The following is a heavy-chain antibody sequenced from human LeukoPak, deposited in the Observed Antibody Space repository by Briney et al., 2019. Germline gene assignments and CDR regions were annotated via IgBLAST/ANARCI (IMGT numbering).Heavy chain of an antibody. J-gene: IGHJ6*02. CDR2: INPNSGGT. CDR1: GYTFTSYG. CDR3: ARDQGLDYYYYGMDV. D-gene: IGHD3/OR15-3a*01. Sequence: GASVKVSCKASGYTFTSYGISWVRQAPGQGLEWMGRINPNSGGTNYAQKFQGRVTMTRDTSISTAYMELSRLRSDDTAVYYCARDQGLDYYYYGMDVWGQGTTVTVSS. V-gene: IGHV1-2*06.